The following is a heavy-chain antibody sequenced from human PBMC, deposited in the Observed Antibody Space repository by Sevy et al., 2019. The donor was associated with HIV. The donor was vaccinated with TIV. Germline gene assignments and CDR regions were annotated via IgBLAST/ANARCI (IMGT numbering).Heavy chain of an antibody. Sequence: GGSLRLSCAASGFTFNNAWMSWVRQAPGKGLEWVGRIKSKSEGGTRDFAPPVKGRFAISRDDSKNTLYLQMDSLKTEDTAVYYCAAGVGASDFDYWVQGILVTVSS. CDR2: IKSKSEGGTR. V-gene: IGHV3-15*01. CDR1: GFTFNNAW. CDR3: AAGVGASDFDY. D-gene: IGHD1-26*01. J-gene: IGHJ4*02.